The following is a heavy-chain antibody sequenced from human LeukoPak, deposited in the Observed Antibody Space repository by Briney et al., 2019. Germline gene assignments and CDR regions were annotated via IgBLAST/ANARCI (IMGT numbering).Heavy chain of an antibody. J-gene: IGHJ4*02. CDR2: ISGSGGST. Sequence: GGSLRLSCAASGFTFSSYAMSWVRQAPGKGLEWVSAISGSGGSTYYADSVKGRFTISRDNSKNTLYLQMGSLRAEDMAVYYCASSGYGDYSSPFDYWGQGTLVTVSS. CDR1: GFTFSSYA. CDR3: ASSGYGDYSSPFDY. V-gene: IGHV3-23*01. D-gene: IGHD4-17*01.